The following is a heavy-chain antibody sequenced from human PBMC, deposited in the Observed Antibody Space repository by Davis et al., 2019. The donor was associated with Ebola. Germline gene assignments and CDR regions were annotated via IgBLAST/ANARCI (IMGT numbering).Heavy chain of an antibody. V-gene: IGHV3-21*01. J-gene: IGHJ4*02. D-gene: IGHD6-13*01. CDR2: ISSSSSYI. Sequence: PGGSLRLSCVASGLTFSSYSMNSVRQAPGKGLEWVSSISSSSSYIYYGESVKGRFTISRDNAKNSLYLQMNSLRAEDTAVYYCATPSSSNRGYWGQGTLVTVSS. CDR1: GLTFSSYS. CDR3: ATPSSSNRGY.